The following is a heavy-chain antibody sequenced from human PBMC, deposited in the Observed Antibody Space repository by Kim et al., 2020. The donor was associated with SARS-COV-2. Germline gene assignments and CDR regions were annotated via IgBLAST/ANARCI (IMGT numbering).Heavy chain of an antibody. Sequence: KGRFTISRDNAKKSLYLQMNSLSAEDTALYYCAKDSESGSSWFYYFFDYWGQGTLVTVSS. D-gene: IGHD6-13*01. CDR3: AKDSESGSSWFYYFFDY. J-gene: IGHJ4*02. V-gene: IGHV3-9*01.